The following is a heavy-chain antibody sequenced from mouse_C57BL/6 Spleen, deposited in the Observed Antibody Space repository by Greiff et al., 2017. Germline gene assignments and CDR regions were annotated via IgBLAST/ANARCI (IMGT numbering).Heavy chain of an antibody. V-gene: IGHV1-26*01. CDR1: GYTFPDYY. Sequence: EVQLQQSGPELVKPGASVKISCKASGYTFPDYYMNWVKQSHGKSLEWIGDINPNNGGTSYNQKFKGKATLTVDKSSSTAYMELRSLTSEDSAVYYCARGGGVYAMDYWGQGTSVTVSS. CDR3: ARGGGVYAMDY. CDR2: INPNNGGT. J-gene: IGHJ4*01.